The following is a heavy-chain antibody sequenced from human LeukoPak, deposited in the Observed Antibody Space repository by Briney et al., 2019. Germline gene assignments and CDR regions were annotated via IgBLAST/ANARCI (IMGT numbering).Heavy chain of an antibody. CDR2: IKGDGSDN. V-gene: IGHV3-7*04. D-gene: IGHD1-26*01. CDR1: GFTFNNYV. CDR3: ARDLGYYRADY. J-gene: IGHJ4*02. Sequence: GGSLRLSCAASGFTFNNYVMSWVRQAPGKGLEWVANIKGDGSDNHYVDSVRGRFTISRDNAKNPLYLQVNSLRAEDTAVYYCARDLGYYRADYWGQGTLVTVSS.